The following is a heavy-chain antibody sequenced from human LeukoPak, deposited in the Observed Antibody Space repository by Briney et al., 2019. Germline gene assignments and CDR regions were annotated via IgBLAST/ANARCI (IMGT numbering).Heavy chain of an antibody. D-gene: IGHD3-3*01. Sequence: GRALRLSCAASGFTFDDYAMPWVRHAPGKGLEWVSGINWNSGGIEYADSVKGRFTISRDNAKNSLYVQMNSLRPEDTALYYCAKGSRSIFGVISRWYFDFWGQGTLVSVSS. CDR3: AKGSRSIFGVISRWYFDF. J-gene: IGHJ4*02. V-gene: IGHV3-9*01. CDR1: GFTFDDYA. CDR2: INWNSGGI.